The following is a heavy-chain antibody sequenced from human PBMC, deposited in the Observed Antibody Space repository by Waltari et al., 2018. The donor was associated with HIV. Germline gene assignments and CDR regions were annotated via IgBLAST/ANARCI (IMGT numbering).Heavy chain of an antibody. V-gene: IGHV3-48*01. CDR2: ISSSSRTI. Sequence: LVQPGGSLRLSCAASGYTFSSHTIIWVRQAPGKGLEWLSYISSSSRTIYYADSVEGRFTVSRDNARNSAYLQMNSLKVEDTAVYYCAREFGTIDNFDYWGQGTLVSVSS. CDR3: AREFGTIDNFDY. D-gene: IGHD3-16*01. CDR1: GYTFSSHT. J-gene: IGHJ4*01.